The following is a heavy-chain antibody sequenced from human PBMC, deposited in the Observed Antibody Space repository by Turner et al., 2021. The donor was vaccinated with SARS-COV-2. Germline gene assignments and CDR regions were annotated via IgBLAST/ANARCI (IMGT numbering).Heavy chain of an antibody. V-gene: IGHV4-31*03. CDR1: GGSISSGGYY. CDR2: IYNSGNT. D-gene: IGHD6-13*01. Sequence: QVQLQESGPGLAKPSQTLSLTCTVSGGSISSGGYYWSWIRQHPGKGLEWIGYIYNSGNTYYTPSLKSRVTRSVDSSKNQFSLKLSSVTAADTAVYFCARSSTSSNRFDYWGQGTLVTVSS. CDR3: ARSSTSSNRFDY. J-gene: IGHJ4*02.